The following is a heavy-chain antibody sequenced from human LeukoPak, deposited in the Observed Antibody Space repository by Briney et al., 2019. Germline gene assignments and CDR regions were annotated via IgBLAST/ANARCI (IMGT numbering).Heavy chain of an antibody. V-gene: IGHV3-66*01. CDR3: ARDRKPQRAFDI. Sequence: GGSLRLSCAASGFTVSSNYMSWVRQAPGKGLEWVSVIYSGGSTYYADSVKGRFTISRDNSKNTLYLQMNSLRAEDTAVYYCARDRKPQRAFDIWGQGTMVTVSS. CDR2: IYSGGST. J-gene: IGHJ3*02. CDR1: GFTVSSNY.